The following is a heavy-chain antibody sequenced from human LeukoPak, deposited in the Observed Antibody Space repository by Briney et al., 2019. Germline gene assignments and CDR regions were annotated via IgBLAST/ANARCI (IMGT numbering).Heavy chain of an antibody. CDR2: ISAYNGNT. J-gene: IGHJ3*02. D-gene: IGHD3/OR15-3a*01. CDR1: GYSFTSYG. V-gene: IGHV1-18*01. Sequence: ASVKVSCKASGYSFTSYGISWVRQAPGQGLEGRGWISAYNGNTNYVQKFQGRVAMTTDTSTSTAYMELRSLRSDDTAVYYCARVDSSAKDAFDIWGQGTMVTVSS. CDR3: ARVDSSAKDAFDI.